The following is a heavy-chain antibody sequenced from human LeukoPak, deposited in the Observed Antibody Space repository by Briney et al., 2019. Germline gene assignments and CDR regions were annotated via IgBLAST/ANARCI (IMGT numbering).Heavy chain of an antibody. J-gene: IGHJ4*02. CDR3: ARDGAYSGSRLLGY. V-gene: IGHV1-18*01. Sequence: ASVRVSCKASGYSFMNYGIHWVRQAPGQGLEWMGWISGHNGNTNFAQKFQDRVSMTTETSTSTAYMEMTSLTSDDTAVYYCARDGAYSGSRLLGYWGQGTLVTVSS. CDR1: GYSFMNYG. CDR2: ISGHNGNT. D-gene: IGHD1-26*01.